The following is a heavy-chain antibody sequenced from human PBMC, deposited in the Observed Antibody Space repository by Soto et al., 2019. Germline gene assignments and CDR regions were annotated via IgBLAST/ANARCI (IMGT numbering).Heavy chain of an antibody. CDR3: AKDVIAARPYYYFGLDV. Sequence: GGSLRLSCAASGFTFYDYTMHWVRQVPGRGLEWVSLISWDGGSTYYADSVKGRFTISRDNSKNSLYLQMNSLRTDDTALYYCAKDVIAARPYYYFGLDVWGQGXTVTVPS. J-gene: IGHJ6*02. CDR2: ISWDGGST. CDR1: GFTFYDYT. V-gene: IGHV3-43*01. D-gene: IGHD6-6*01.